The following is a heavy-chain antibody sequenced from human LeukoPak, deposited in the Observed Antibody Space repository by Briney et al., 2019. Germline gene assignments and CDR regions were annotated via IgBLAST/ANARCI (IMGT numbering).Heavy chain of an antibody. V-gene: IGHV4-39*07. CDR1: GGSISSGTYY. CDR3: VRDNGRLFDY. Sequence: SETLSLTCTVSGGSISSGTYYWGWIRQPPGKGLERIGSMYYTGSSYYNPSLKSRATISLDTSKNQFSLKLNSVTAADTAVYYCVRDNGRLFDYWGQGTLVTVSS. J-gene: IGHJ4*02. CDR2: MYYTGSS.